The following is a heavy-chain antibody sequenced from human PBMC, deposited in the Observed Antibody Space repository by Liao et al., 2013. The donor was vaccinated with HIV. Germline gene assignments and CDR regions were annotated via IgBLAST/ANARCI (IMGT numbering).Heavy chain of an antibody. J-gene: IGHJ4*02. CDR1: GGSISNSNYF. CDR2: IYFGGRS. Sequence: QLQLQESGPGLVKPSETLSLTCTVSGGSISNSNYFWGWIRQPPGKGLEWIGSIYFGGRSYYNASLKSRVTTSVDTSNNQFSLRLTSVTAADTAIYYCARDRTPSGSGVAFGDWGRGNPTVTVSS. V-gene: IGHV4-39*07. CDR3: ARDRTPSGSGVAFGD. D-gene: IGHD3-3*01.